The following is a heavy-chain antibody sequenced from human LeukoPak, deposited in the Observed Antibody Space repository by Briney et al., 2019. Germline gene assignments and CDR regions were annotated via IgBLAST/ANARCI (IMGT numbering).Heavy chain of an antibody. D-gene: IGHD1-14*01. CDR2: VYYSGSYIGST. CDR3: ARSHHNYGVDV. Sequence: SETLSLNCTVSGGSISSGSYYWGWIRQPPGKGLEWIGSVYYSGSYIGSTYYNPSLKSRLTISVDTSKNQFSLNLSSLTAADTAVYYCARSHHNYGVDVWGQGTTVTVSS. J-gene: IGHJ6*02. CDR1: GGSISSGSYY. V-gene: IGHV4-39*01.